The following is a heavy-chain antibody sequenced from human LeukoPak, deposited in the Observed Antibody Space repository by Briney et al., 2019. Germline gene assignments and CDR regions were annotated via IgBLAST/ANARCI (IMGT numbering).Heavy chain of an antibody. CDR2: IYYSGIT. J-gene: IGHJ4*02. CDR3: ARGRPRYYYGSGSYYRGPFDY. D-gene: IGHD3-10*01. V-gene: IGHV4-39*01. CDR1: GGSTSITNYY. Sequence: SETLSLTCSVSGGSTSITNYYWGWIRQPPGKGLEWIGSIYYSGITYYNPSLKSRVIISVDTSKNRFSLRLSSVTAADTAVYYCARGRPRYYYGSGSYYRGPFDYWGRGTLVTVSS.